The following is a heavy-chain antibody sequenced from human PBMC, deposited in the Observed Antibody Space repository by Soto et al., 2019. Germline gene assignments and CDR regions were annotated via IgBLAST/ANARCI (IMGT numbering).Heavy chain of an antibody. Sequence: GGSLRLSCAASGFTFSSFCVHWVRQAPGKGLEWVAVIWHDGNNRRYADSVRGRFTVSSDNSKNSVYLQMDSLRVEDTAMYYCARDRELGRTSLDFDFWGTGTLVSVSS. J-gene: IGHJ4*02. CDR1: GFTFSSFC. CDR2: IWHDGNNR. CDR3: ARDRELGRTSLDFDF. V-gene: IGHV3-33*01. D-gene: IGHD3-10*01.